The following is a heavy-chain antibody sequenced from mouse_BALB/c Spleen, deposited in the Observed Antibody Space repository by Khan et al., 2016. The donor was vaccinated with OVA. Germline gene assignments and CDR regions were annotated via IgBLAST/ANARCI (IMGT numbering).Heavy chain of an antibody. D-gene: IGHD2-1*01. V-gene: IGHV3-2*02. CDR2: ISYSGST. CDR1: GYSITSDYA. CDR3: ARSGNYFSWFAY. Sequence: EVQLQESGPGLVKPSQSLSLTCTVTGYSITSDYACNWIRHFPGNKRERMGYISYSGSTSYNPSLQSQISITRNASNNQFFLQLNYVTTEDTATYYCARSGNYFSWFAYWGQGTLVTVSA. J-gene: IGHJ3*01.